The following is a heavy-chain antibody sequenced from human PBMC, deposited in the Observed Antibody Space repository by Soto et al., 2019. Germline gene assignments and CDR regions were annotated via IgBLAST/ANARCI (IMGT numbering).Heavy chain of an antibody. CDR2: ISGSSGTT. CDR3: AKDLRGPGYVGSLGAFDI. V-gene: IGHV3-23*01. Sequence: PGGSLRLSCAASGFTFSSYAMSWVRQAPGKGLEWVSAISGSSGTTYYADSVKGRFTISRDNAKNTLYLQMNSLRAEDTAVYYCAKDLRGPGYVGSLGAFDIWGQGTMVTVSS. D-gene: IGHD3-10*01. CDR1: GFTFSSYA. J-gene: IGHJ3*02.